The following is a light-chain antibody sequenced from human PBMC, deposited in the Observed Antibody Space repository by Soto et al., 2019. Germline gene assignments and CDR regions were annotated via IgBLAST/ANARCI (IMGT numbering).Light chain of an antibody. V-gene: IGKV1-9*01. Sequence: GEIVTITCRASQVISTSLAWYQVKPGKAPKLLIYAASTLESGVPSRFSATVSGAAFSLTITSLQPEDFATYYRQQLFDSPITFGQGTRLEIK. CDR1: QVISTS. CDR3: QQLFDSPIT. J-gene: IGKJ5*01. CDR2: AAS.